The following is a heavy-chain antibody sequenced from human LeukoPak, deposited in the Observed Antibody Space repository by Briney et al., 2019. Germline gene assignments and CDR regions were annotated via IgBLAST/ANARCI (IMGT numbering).Heavy chain of an antibody. Sequence: GGSLRLSCAASGFTFSSYAMSWVRQAPGKGLEWVSAISGSGGTTYYADSVEGRSTFSRDNSKNTLYLQMNSLRAEDTAVYYCAKSRSSSSSHFDYWGQGTLVTVSS. V-gene: IGHV3-23*01. J-gene: IGHJ4*02. CDR3: AKSRSSSSSHFDY. CDR1: GFTFSSYA. D-gene: IGHD2-2*01. CDR2: ISGSGGTT.